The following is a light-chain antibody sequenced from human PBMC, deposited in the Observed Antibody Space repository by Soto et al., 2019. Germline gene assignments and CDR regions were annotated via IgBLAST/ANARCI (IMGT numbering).Light chain of an antibody. CDR1: QSVSSY. CDR2: GAS. Sequence: EIVLTQSPATLSLSPGERATLSCRASQSVSSYLAWYQQKPGQAPRLLIDGASTRATGIPARFSGSGSGTEFTLTISSLQSEDLAVYYCQQFNNWPPWTFGQGTKVDIK. J-gene: IGKJ1*01. CDR3: QQFNNWPPWT. V-gene: IGKV3D-15*01.